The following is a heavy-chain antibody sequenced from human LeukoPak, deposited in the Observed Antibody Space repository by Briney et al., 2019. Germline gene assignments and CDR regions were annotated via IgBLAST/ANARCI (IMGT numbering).Heavy chain of an antibody. CDR2: ISSNGGST. V-gene: IGHV3-64*01. J-gene: IGHJ4*02. CDR3: ARDKGGSSDY. Sequence: PGGSLRLSCAASGFTFSSYAMHWVRQAPGKGLEYVSAISSNGGSTYYANSVKGRFTISRDNSKNTLYLQMGSLRAEDMAVYYCARDKGGSSDYWGQGTLVTVSS. CDR1: GFTFSSYA. D-gene: IGHD6-6*01.